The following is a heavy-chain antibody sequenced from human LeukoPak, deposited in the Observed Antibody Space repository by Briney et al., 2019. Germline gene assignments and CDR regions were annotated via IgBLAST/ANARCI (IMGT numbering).Heavy chain of an antibody. V-gene: IGHV1-2*02. CDR1: GYTFTGYF. CDR3: AKTLGISVAGWAFDY. D-gene: IGHD6-19*01. J-gene: IGHJ4*02. Sequence: ASVKVSCKASGYTFTGYFMHWVRQAPGQGLEWMGWINPNSGGTNYAQKFQGRVTMTGDTSISTAYMDLSSLRSDDTAVYYCAKTLGISVAGWAFDYWGQVTLVTVSS. CDR2: INPNSGGT.